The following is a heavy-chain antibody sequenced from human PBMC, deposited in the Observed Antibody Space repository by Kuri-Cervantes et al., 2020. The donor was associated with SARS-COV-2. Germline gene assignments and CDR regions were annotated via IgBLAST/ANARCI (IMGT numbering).Heavy chain of an antibody. CDR1: GFTFSDYY. Sequence: GSLRLSRAASGFTFSDYYMSWIRQAPGKGLEWVSYISSSGSTIYYADSVKGRFTISRDNAKNSLYLQMNSLRAEDTAVYYCARESSWGGSYFSWGQGTLVTVSS. V-gene: IGHV3-11*04. J-gene: IGHJ5*02. D-gene: IGHD1-26*01. CDR3: ARESSWGGSYFS. CDR2: ISSSGSTI.